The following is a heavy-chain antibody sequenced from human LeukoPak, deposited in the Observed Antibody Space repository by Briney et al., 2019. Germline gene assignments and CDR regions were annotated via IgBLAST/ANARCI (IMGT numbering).Heavy chain of an antibody. V-gene: IGHV3-23*01. J-gene: IGHJ4*02. CDR3: AKDLHFWSAIDY. Sequence: AGSLRLSCAASGFTFSPNAMIWVGQAPGKGLEWVSGIGGDGRPFYSPSVKGRFTISRDNSMNTLYLQMNILEAEDTAIYYCAKDLHFWSAIDYWGLGTLVTVSS. CDR2: IGGDGRP. D-gene: IGHD3-3*02. CDR1: GFTFSPNA.